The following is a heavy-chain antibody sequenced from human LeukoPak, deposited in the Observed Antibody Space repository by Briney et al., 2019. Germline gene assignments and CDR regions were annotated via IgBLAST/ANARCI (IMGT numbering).Heavy chain of an antibody. D-gene: IGHD6-13*01. CDR3: ARGHRIAAAGTSNWFDP. Sequence: PSETLSLTCTVSGGSISSYYWSWIRQPPGKGLEWIGYIYYSGSTNYNPSLKSRVTISVDTSKNQFSLKLSSVTAADTAVYYCARGHRIAAAGTSNWFDPWGQGTLVTVSS. V-gene: IGHV4-59*01. J-gene: IGHJ5*02. CDR2: IYYSGST. CDR1: GGSISSYY.